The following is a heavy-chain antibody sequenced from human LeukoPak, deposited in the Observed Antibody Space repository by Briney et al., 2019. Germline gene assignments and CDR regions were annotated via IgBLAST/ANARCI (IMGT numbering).Heavy chain of an antibody. CDR1: GFTFSSYD. CDR3: ARTAHNHGGGAFDI. V-gene: IGHV3-13*01. D-gene: IGHD4-23*01. J-gene: IGHJ3*02. CDR2: IGTAGDT. Sequence: GGSLRLSCAASGFTFSSYDMHWVRQATGKGLEWVSAIGTAGDTYYPGSVKGRFTISRENAKNSLYLQMNSLRAGDTAVYYCARTAHNHGGGAFDIWGQGTMVTVSS.